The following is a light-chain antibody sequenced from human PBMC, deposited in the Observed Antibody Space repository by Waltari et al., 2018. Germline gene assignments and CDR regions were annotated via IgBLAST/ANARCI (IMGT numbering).Light chain of an antibody. CDR2: DAS. V-gene: IGKV3-11*01. CDR3: QQRSNWPLT. Sequence: EFVLTQSPATLSLSPGEIATLSCRASQSVSSYLAWYQQKPGQAPRLLIYDASNRATGIPARFSGSGSGTDFTLTISSLEPEDFAVYYCQQRSNWPLTFGGGTKVEIK. CDR1: QSVSSY. J-gene: IGKJ4*01.